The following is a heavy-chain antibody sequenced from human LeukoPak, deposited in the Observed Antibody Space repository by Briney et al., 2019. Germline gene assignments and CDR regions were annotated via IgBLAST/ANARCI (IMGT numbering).Heavy chain of an antibody. Sequence: PGGSLRLSCAASGFTFSSYAMSWVRQAPGKGLEWVSAISGSGGSTYCADSVKDRFTISRDNSKNTLYLQMNSLRAEDTAVYYCAKDLAVGATGYFDYWGQGTLVTVSS. V-gene: IGHV3-23*01. CDR2: ISGSGGST. J-gene: IGHJ4*02. CDR1: GFTFSSYA. CDR3: AKDLAVGATGYFDY. D-gene: IGHD1-26*01.